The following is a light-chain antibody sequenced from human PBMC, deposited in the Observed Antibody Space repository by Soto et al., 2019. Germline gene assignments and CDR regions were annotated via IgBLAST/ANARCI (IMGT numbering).Light chain of an antibody. Sequence: EIVLTQSPGTLSLSPGERATLSCRASQSVSSSYLAWYQQKPGQAPRLLIYGASSRATGIPDRFSGSGSGTDFTLTISRLEPEDFAVYYCQQYGRFFTFGPGTKVDIK. CDR3: QQYGRFFT. J-gene: IGKJ3*01. V-gene: IGKV3-20*01. CDR2: GAS. CDR1: QSVSSSY.